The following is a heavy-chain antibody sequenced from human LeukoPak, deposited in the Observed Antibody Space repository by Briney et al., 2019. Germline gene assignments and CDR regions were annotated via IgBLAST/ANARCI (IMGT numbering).Heavy chain of an antibody. CDR3: ATVWIQLWSESGYFDY. J-gene: IGHJ4*02. V-gene: IGHV4-39*07. CDR2: IYYSGST. CDR1: GGSISSSSYY. D-gene: IGHD5-18*01. Sequence: PSETLSLTCTVSGGSISSSSYYWGWIRQPPGKGLEWIGSIYYSGSTYYNPSFKSRVTISVDTSKNQFSLKLSSVTAADTAVYYCATVWIQLWSESGYFDYWGQGTLVTVSS.